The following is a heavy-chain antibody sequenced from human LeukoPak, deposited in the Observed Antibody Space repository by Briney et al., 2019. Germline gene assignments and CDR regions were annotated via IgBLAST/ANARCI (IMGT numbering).Heavy chain of an antibody. J-gene: IGHJ4*02. CDR2: IRFDGSNE. D-gene: IGHD5-18*01. V-gene: IGHV3-30*02. CDR3: ARDLGSGYSYGFLDY. CDR1: GFTFSSYG. Sequence: GGSLRLSCAASGFTFSSYGMHWVRQAPGKGLEWVAFIRFDGSNEYYADSVKGRFTISRDNSKNTLYLQMNSLRAEDTAVYYCARDLGSGYSYGFLDYWGQGTLVTVSS.